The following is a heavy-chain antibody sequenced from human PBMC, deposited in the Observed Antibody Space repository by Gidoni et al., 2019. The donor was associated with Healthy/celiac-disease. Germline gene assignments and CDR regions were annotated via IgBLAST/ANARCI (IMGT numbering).Heavy chain of an antibody. CDR2: ISYDGSNK. CDR1: GFTFRSYG. V-gene: IGHV3-30*18. Sequence: QVQLVESGGGVVQPGRSLRLSCAASGFTFRSYGMHWVRQAPGKGLEWVAVISYDGSNKYYADSVKGRFTISRDNSKNTLYLQMNSLRAEDTAVYYCAKDSRPYSSGWSSIFDYWGQGTLVTVSS. D-gene: IGHD6-19*01. J-gene: IGHJ4*02. CDR3: AKDSRPYSSGWSSIFDY.